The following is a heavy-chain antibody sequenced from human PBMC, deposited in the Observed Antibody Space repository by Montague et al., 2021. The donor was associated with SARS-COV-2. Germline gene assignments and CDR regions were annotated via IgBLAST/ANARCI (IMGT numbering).Heavy chain of an antibody. J-gene: IGHJ6*02. CDR3: ARVSVEMATMGVYYYYGMAV. D-gene: IGHD5-24*01. CDR1: GGSISSGGYY. CDR2: NYNSGST. Sequence: TRSLTCTVSGGSISSGGYYWCWIRQHAERRLEWIGYNYNSGSTYYNSSLKSRVTISVNTSKNQFSLKLCSVTAADTAVYYCARVSVEMATMGVYYYYGMAVWGQGTTVTVSS. V-gene: IGHV4-31*03.